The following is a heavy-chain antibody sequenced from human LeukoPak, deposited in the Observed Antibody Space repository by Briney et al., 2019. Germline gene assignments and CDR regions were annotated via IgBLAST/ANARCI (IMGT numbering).Heavy chain of an antibody. V-gene: IGHV3-23*01. CDR3: AKDPLGYFYYMDV. CDR2: ISGSGGST. J-gene: IGHJ6*03. CDR1: GFTFSSYA. Sequence: GGSLRLSCAASGFTFSSYAMSWVRQAPGKGLEWVSAISGSGGSTYYADSVKGRFTISRDNSKNTLYLKMNSLRAEDTAVYYCAKDPLGYFYYMDVWGKGTTVTVSS. D-gene: IGHD2-15*01.